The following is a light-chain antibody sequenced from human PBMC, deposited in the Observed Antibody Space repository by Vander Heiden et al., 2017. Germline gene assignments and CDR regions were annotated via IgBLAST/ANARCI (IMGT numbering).Light chain of an antibody. CDR1: NLGAKY. Sequence: SSELTQPPAVSVSPGQTASTTRSGDNLGAKYACQYQQESGQPPLLVIYQDSKRPSGIPERFSGSNSGNTATLAISGTQAMDEADYYCQAWDSSTVVFGGGTKLTVL. CDR3: QAWDSSTVV. V-gene: IGLV3-1*01. CDR2: QDS. J-gene: IGLJ2*01.